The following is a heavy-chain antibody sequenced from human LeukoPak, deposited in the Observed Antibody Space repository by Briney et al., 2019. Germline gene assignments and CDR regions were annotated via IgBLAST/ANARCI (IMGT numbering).Heavy chain of an antibody. CDR3: VRDLTIVGVAQVHH. Sequence: PGGSLRLSCAASGFTFSSYGMHWVRQAPGKGLEWVAVISYDGSNKYYADSVKGRFTISRDNSKNSLFLHMNSLRAEDTAVYYCVRDLTIVGVAQVHHWGQGTLVTVSS. CDR2: ISYDGSNK. D-gene: IGHD1-26*01. V-gene: IGHV3-30*03. J-gene: IGHJ5*02. CDR1: GFTFSSYG.